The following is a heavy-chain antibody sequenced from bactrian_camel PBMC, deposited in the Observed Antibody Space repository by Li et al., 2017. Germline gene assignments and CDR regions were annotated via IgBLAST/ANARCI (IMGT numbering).Heavy chain of an antibody. D-gene: IGHD2*01. CDR3: AAGRCVGLAMRGNY. J-gene: IGHJ4*01. CDR2: IYTGDGST. Sequence: DVQLVESGGGSVQAGDSLNISCTALGYTASGICMGWIRQAPGKEREGVASIYTGDGSTNYVDSVKGRFTISQDNAKNMVYLQMNSLEPEDTATYTCAAGRCVGLAMRGNYWGQGTQVTVS. CDR1: GYTASGIC. V-gene: IGHV3S40*01.